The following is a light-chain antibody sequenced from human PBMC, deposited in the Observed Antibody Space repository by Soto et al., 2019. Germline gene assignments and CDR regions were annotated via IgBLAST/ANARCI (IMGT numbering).Light chain of an antibody. Sequence: LYQPPRQRATRSCRHSQSVSSSFLAWYPQKPGQAXRXXXYAASSRATRIPDRFRASGSGNDFNLTIRRLEPEDFTVYYCQHAGILPWMFGQGTKVDI. CDR2: AAS. V-gene: IGKV3-20*01. CDR3: QHAGILPWM. J-gene: IGKJ1*01. CDR1: QSVSSSF.